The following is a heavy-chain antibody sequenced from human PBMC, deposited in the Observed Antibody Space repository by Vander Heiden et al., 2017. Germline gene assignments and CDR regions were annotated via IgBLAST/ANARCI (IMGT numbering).Heavy chain of an antibody. Sequence: QVPLVQSGAEVKTPGSSVKVSFKASGATFSSYAISWGRQAPGQGLEWMGGIIPIFGTANYAQKFQGRVTITADKSTSTAYMELSSLRSEDTAVYYCARGPPSGEPFDYWGQGTLVTVSS. D-gene: IGHD1-26*01. J-gene: IGHJ4*02. CDR1: GATFSSYA. CDR3: ARGPPSGEPFDY. V-gene: IGHV1-69*06. CDR2: IIPIFGTA.